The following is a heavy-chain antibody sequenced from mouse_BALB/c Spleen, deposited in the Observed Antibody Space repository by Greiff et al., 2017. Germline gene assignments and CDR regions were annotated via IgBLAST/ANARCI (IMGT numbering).Heavy chain of an antibody. CDR3: AREGGGYYVADY. J-gene: IGHJ2*01. CDR1: GYSITSGYY. D-gene: IGHD2-3*01. V-gene: IGHV3-6*02. Sequence: EVKLQESGPGLVKPSQSLSLTCSVTGYSITSGYYWNWIRQFPGNKLEWMGYISYDGSNNYNPSLKNRISITRDTSKNQFFLKLNSVTTEDTATYYGAREGGGYYVADYWGQGTTLTVSS. CDR2: ISYDGSN.